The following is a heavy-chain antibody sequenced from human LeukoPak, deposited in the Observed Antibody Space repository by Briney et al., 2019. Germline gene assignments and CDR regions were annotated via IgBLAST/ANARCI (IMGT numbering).Heavy chain of an antibody. D-gene: IGHD5-12*01. CDR1: GGTFISYT. CDR2: IIPILGTA. CDR3: ARENGYDRDRELTL. Sequence: SVKVSCKASGGTFISYTINWVRQAPGQGLEWMGGIIPILGTANYAQKFQGRVTITADESTSTAYMELSSQRSEDTAVYYCARENGYDRDRELTLWGQGTLVTVSS. J-gene: IGHJ4*02. V-gene: IGHV1-69*13.